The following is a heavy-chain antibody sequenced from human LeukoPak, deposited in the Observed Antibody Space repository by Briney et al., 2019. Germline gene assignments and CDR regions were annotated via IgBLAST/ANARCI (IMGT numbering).Heavy chain of an antibody. Sequence: ASVKVSCKASGYTFTSYGISWVRQAPGQGLEWMGWISAYNGNTNYAQKLQGRVTMTTDTSTSTAYMELRSLRSDDTAVYYCARVQGDDCSSTSCSTPTYYYYYMDVWGKGTTVTVSS. D-gene: IGHD2-2*01. CDR1: GYTFTSYG. J-gene: IGHJ6*03. CDR3: ARVQGDDCSSTSCSTPTYYYYYMDV. CDR2: ISAYNGNT. V-gene: IGHV1-18*01.